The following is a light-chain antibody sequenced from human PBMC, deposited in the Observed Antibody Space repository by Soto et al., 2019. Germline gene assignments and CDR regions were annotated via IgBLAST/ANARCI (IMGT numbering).Light chain of an antibody. J-gene: IGKJ3*01. CDR1: QSINSW. CDR2: QAS. Sequence: DIQMTQSPSILSASVGDRVTITCRASQSINSWLAWYQQKPGKAPNLLIYQASSLESGVPSRFSGSGSGTEFTLTLSSLQPDDFATYCCQQYDSYPFTFGPGTKVDI. V-gene: IGKV1-5*03. CDR3: QQYDSYPFT.